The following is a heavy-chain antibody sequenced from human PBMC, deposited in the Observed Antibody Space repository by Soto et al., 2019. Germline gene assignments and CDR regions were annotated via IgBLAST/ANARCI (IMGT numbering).Heavy chain of an antibody. CDR3: GRRVKYSSVWPDGRNWFDP. CDR2: INHSVIT. Sequence: SETLSLPCAVCGGSFIGYYWSWIRHPPGKWLEWIGEINHSVITNYNPSLKSRVTISVDTSKNQFSLKPRSATNSDTAVYYCGRRVKYSSVWPDGRNWFDPCGQGTLVTFSS. D-gene: IGHD6-25*01. CDR1: GGSFIGYY. J-gene: IGHJ5*02. V-gene: IGHV4-34*01.